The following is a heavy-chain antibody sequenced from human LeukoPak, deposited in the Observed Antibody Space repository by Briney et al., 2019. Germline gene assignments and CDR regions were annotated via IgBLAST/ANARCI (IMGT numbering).Heavy chain of an antibody. CDR2: IYYSGST. CDR3: ARDPGSPRGYFDL. D-gene: IGHD2-15*01. V-gene: IGHV4-39*07. CDR1: GVSISSSSYY. Sequence: SETLSLTCTVSGVSISSSSYYWGWIRQPPGKGLEWIGSIYYSGSTYYNPSLKSRVTISVDTSKNQFSLKLSSVTAADTAVYYCARDPGSPRGYFDLWGRGTLVTVSS. J-gene: IGHJ2*01.